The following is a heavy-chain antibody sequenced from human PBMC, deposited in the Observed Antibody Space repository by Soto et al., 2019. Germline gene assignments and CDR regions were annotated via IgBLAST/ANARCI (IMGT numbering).Heavy chain of an antibody. CDR1: GFTFSTSW. J-gene: IGHJ4*02. V-gene: IGHV3-7*01. Sequence: GGTLRLCCAASGFTFSTSWMNWVRQAPGKGLEWVAGIKEDGSEKYYVDSVKGRFTISKDNAENSLELHMNRLRVEDTAVYYCVRDRRYNPFDYWGLRTLVTVSS. CDR3: VRDRRYNPFDY. CDR2: IKEDGSEK. D-gene: IGHD5-18*01.